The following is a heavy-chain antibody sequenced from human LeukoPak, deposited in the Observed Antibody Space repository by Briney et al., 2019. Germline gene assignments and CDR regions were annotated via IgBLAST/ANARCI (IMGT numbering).Heavy chain of an antibody. J-gene: IGHJ6*02. Sequence: PPGGSLRLSCAASGFSVSNNYMIWVRQAPGKGLEWVSIIYSGGSTYYADSVKGRFTISRDNSKNTLYLQMNSLRAEDTAVYYCAKDTRDGYNPYRVYGMDVWGQGTTVTVSS. V-gene: IGHV3-53*01. CDR3: AKDTRDGYNPYRVYGMDV. D-gene: IGHD5-24*01. CDR1: GFSVSNNY. CDR2: IYSGGST.